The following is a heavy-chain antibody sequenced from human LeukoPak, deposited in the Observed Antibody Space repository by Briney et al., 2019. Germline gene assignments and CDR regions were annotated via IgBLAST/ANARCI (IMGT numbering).Heavy chain of an antibody. V-gene: IGHV4-59*01. CDR3: ARDRDRYCSGGSCYHDAFDI. CDR1: GGSISSYY. CDR2: IYYSGST. Sequence: NPSETLSLTCTVSGGSISSYYWSWIRQPPGKGLECIGYIYYSGSTNYNPSLKSRVTISVDTSKNQFSLKLSSVTAADTAVYYCARDRDRYCSGGSCYHDAFDIWGQGTMVTVSS. J-gene: IGHJ3*02. D-gene: IGHD2-15*01.